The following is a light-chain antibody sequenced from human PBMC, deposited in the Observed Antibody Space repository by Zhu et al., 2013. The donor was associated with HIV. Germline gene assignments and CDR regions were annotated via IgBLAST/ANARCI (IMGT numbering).Light chain of an antibody. Sequence: EIVLTQSPATLSLSPGERATLSCWASRNINTNLAWYQQKPGQAPRLLIYGASTRATGIPGRFSGSGSGTEFTLTISSLQPEDVATYYCQKYNSAPFTFGPGTKVDIK. CDR1: RNINTN. CDR2: GAS. V-gene: IGKV3-15*01. CDR3: QKYNSAPFT. J-gene: IGKJ3*01.